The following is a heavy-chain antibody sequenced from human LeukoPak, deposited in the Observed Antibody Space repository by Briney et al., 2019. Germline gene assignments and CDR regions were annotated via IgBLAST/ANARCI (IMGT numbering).Heavy chain of an antibody. Sequence: SVKVSCKASGGAFSSSAVSWVRQSPGQGLEWMGGIIPVFNSPNYAQKFLGRLTITADESTRTAYMELSSLRSEDTAVYYCARDYGVGSTAFDYFWGQGTLVTVSS. D-gene: IGHD1-26*01. J-gene: IGHJ4*02. CDR3: ARDYGVGSTAFDYF. V-gene: IGHV1-69*13. CDR1: GGAFSSSA. CDR2: IIPVFNSP.